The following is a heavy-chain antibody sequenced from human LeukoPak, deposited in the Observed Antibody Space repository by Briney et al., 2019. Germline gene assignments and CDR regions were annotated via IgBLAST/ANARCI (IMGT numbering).Heavy chain of an antibody. Sequence: LSGGSLRLSCAASGFTFDDYAMHWVRHAPGKGLEWVSGISWNSGSIGYADSVKGRFTISRDNAKNSLYLQMDSLRTEDTALYYCAKDLSKGYDILEGQYYDQYGLDVWGQGTTVTVSS. CDR3: AKDLSKGYDILEGQYYDQYGLDV. CDR2: ISWNSGSI. D-gene: IGHD3-9*01. CDR1: GFTFDDYA. V-gene: IGHV3-9*01. J-gene: IGHJ6*02.